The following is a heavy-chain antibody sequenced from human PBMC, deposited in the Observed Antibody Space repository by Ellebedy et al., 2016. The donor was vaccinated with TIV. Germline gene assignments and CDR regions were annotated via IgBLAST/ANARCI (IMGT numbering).Heavy chain of an antibody. D-gene: IGHD3-10*01. J-gene: IGHJ6*02. CDR3: ARDRFSGGGMDV. V-gene: IGHV3-74*01. Sequence: PGGSLRLSCAASGFTFSDYWMHWVRQAPGKGLVWVSRINGDDSSTSYADSVRGRFTISRDNAKNTLYLQMNSLRAEDTAVYYCARDRFSGGGMDVWGQGTTVTVSS. CDR2: INGDDSST. CDR1: GFTFSDYW.